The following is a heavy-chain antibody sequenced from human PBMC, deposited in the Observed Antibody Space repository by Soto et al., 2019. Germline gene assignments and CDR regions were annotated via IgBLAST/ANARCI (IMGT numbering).Heavy chain of an antibody. CDR1: GGTFSSYA. V-gene: IGHV1-69*13. D-gene: IGHD5-12*01. CDR2: IIPIFGTA. Sequence: APVKVSCKASGGTFSSYAISWVRQAPGQGLEWMGGIIPIFGTANYAQKFQGRVTITADESTSTAYMELSSLRSEDTAVYYCARDGKDGYNSSSSYWGQGTLVTVSS. CDR3: ARDGKDGYNSSSSY. J-gene: IGHJ4*02.